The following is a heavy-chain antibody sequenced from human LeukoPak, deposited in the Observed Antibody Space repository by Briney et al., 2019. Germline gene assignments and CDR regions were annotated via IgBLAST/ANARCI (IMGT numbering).Heavy chain of an antibody. CDR2: IIPMFDTA. CDR3: ARVFARGGEISGSYYYY. D-gene: IGHD1-26*01. CDR1: GGTFSSYA. Sequence: ASVKVSCKASGGTFSSYAISWVRQAPGQGLEWMGGIIPMFDTANYAQKFQGRVTITTEESTSTAYMELSSLGSEDTAMYYCARVFARGGEISGSYYYYWGQGTLVAVSS. V-gene: IGHV1-69*05. J-gene: IGHJ4*02.